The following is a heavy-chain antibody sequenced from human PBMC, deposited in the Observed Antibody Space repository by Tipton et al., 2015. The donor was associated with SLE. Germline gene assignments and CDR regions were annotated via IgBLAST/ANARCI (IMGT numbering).Heavy chain of an antibody. V-gene: IGHV4-34*01. CDR1: GASFNSYY. J-gene: IGHJ4*02. CDR2: INHSGST. CDR3: GTSAPLGRGYKTPDDY. D-gene: IGHD3-3*01. Sequence: TLSLTCAVHGASFNSYYWTWVRQAPGKGLEWIGEINHSGSTNYNPSLMSRVTLSVDTSNNQFSLKMTSVTAADTALYYCGTSAPLGRGYKTPDDYWGQGALVTVSS.